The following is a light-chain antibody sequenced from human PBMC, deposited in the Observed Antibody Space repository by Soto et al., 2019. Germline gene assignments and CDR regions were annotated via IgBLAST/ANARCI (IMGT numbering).Light chain of an antibody. V-gene: IGLV2-14*03. Sequence: QSVLTQPASVSGSPGQSITISCTGASTDFGAHNCVSWYQQHPHRAPKLIMFDVTTRPSGVSPRLSGSKSGNTASRTISGLRSEDEADYYCNSYVNSTPRVFGAGTKVTVL. CDR2: DVT. CDR3: NSYVNSTPRV. J-gene: IGLJ1*01. CDR1: STDFGAHNC.